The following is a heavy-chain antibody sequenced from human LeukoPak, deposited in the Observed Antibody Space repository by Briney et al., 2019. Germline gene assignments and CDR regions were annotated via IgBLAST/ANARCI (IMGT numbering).Heavy chain of an antibody. D-gene: IGHD3-10*01. CDR2: IYYSGST. CDR1: GGSISSDY. CDR3: ARERSYYDNWFDP. Sequence: SETLSLTCTVSGGSISSDYWSWIRQPPGKGLEWIGYIYYSGSTNYNPSLKSRVTISVDTSKNQFSLKLSSVTAADTAVYYCARERSYYDNWFDPWGQATLVTVSS. J-gene: IGHJ5*02. V-gene: IGHV4-59*01.